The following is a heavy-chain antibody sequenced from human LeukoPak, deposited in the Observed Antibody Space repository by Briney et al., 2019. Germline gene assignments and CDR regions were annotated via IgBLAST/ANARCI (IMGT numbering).Heavy chain of an antibody. CDR2: TYYRSKWYN. D-gene: IGHD1-26*01. J-gene: IGHJ4*02. V-gene: IGHV6-1*01. Sequence: HSQTLSLTCAISGDSVPSNSAAWNWIRQSPSRGLEWLGRTYYRSKWYNDYAVSVKSRIAINPDTSKNHFSLHLNSVTPEDTAVYYCSRGSYGGSYYRYWGQGTLVTVSS. CDR3: SRGSYGGSYYRY. CDR1: GDSVPSNSAA.